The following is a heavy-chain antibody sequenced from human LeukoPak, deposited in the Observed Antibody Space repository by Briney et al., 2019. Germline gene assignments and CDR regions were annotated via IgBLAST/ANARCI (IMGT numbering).Heavy chain of an antibody. J-gene: IGHJ4*02. V-gene: IGHV3-30-3*01. CDR1: GFTFSSYS. CDR3: AREYPTDSSRHRYFDY. D-gene: IGHD6-13*01. Sequence: GGSLRLSCAASGFTFSSYSMHWVRQAPGKGLEWVAVISYDGSNKYYADSVKGRFTISRDNSKNTLYLQMNSLRAEDTAVYYCAREYPTDSSRHRYFDYWGQGTLVTVSS. CDR2: ISYDGSNK.